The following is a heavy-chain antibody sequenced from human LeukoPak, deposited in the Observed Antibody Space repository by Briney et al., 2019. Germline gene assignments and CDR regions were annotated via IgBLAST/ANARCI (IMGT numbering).Heavy chain of an antibody. CDR2: IKQDGSER. CDR1: GFTFSSYW. D-gene: IGHD2-21*02. Sequence: PGGSLRLSCAASGFTFSSYWMSWVRQAPGKGLEGVANIKQDGSERYYVDSVKGRFTISRDNAKNSLYLHMNSLRAEDTAVYYCARDRFKAYGDTELGYWGQGILVTVSS. J-gene: IGHJ4*02. V-gene: IGHV3-7*01. CDR3: ARDRFKAYGDTELGY.